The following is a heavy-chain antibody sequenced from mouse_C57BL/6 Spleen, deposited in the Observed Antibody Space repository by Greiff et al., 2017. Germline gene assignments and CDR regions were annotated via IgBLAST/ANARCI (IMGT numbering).Heavy chain of an antibody. D-gene: IGHD2-1*01. V-gene: IGHV4-1*01. Sequence: EADGVDFSRYWMSWVRRAPGKGLEWIGEINPDSSTINYAPSLKDKFIISRDNAKNTLYLQMSKVRSEDTALYYCARGNYGNSWYFDVWGTGTTVTVSS. CDR3: ARGNYGNSWYFDV. J-gene: IGHJ1*03. CDR2: INPDSSTI. CDR1: GVDFSRYW.